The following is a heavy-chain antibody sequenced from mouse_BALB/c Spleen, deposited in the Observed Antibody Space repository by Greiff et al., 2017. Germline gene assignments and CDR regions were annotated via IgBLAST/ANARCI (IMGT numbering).Heavy chain of an antibody. J-gene: IGHJ1*01. V-gene: IGHV1-14*01. CDR1: GYTFTSYV. Sequence: VHVKQSGPELVKPGASVKMSCKASGYTFTSYVMHWVKQKPGQGLEWIGYINPYNDGTKYNEKFKGKATLTSDKSSSTAYMELSSLTSEDSAVYYCARDYYGSSYRVWYFDVWGAGTTVTVSS. CDR2: INPYNDGT. D-gene: IGHD1-1*01. CDR3: ARDYYGSSYRVWYFDV.